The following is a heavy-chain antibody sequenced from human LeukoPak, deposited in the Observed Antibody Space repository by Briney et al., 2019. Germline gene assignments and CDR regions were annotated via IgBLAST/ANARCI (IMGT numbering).Heavy chain of an antibody. V-gene: IGHV3-21*01. CDR1: GFTFSSYS. J-gene: IGHJ6*03. Sequence: PGGSLRLSCAASGFTFSSYSMNWVRQAPGKGLGWVSSISSSSSYIYYADSVKGRFTISRDNAKNSLYLQMNSLRAEDTAVYYCARDKGTMIVVPRWYYYYYMDVWGKGTTVTISS. CDR3: ARDKGTMIVVPRWYYYYYMDV. CDR2: ISSSSSYI. D-gene: IGHD3-22*01.